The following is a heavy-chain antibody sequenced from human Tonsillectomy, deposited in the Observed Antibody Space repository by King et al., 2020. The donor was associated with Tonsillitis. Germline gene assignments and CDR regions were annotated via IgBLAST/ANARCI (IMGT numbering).Heavy chain of an antibody. CDR3: AKSNWGTPFDY. V-gene: IGHV3-9*01. CDR1: GFTFDDYS. CDR2: ITWNSAAL. J-gene: IGHJ4*02. D-gene: IGHD7-27*01. Sequence: VQLVESGGGLVQPGRSLRLSCTASGFTFDDYSMHCVRQAPGKGLEYVSGITWNSAALVYADSLKGRFTISRDNAKDSLYLQMNSLRTEDTALYYCAKSNWGTPFDYWGQGTLVTVSS.